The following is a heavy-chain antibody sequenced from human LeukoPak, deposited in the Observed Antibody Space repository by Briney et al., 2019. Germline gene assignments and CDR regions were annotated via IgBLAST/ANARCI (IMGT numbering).Heavy chain of an antibody. Sequence: AAVKVSCKASGYTFTGYYMHWVLQAAGQGLKSMGWIHRNSGGTNYAQEFQGCVTMTRDTSITTAYMDLSRLRSDDTAVYYCARTYSSSWIFDYWGPGTLVTVSS. V-gene: IGHV1-2*04. D-gene: IGHD6-13*01. CDR3: ARTYSSSWIFDY. J-gene: IGHJ4*02. CDR1: GYTFTGYY. CDR2: IHRNSGGT.